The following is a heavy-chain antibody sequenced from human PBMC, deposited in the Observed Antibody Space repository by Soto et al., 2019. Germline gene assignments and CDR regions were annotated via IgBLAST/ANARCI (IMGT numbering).Heavy chain of an antibody. V-gene: IGHV3-23*01. Sequence: TGGSLRLSCATSGFTFSSHAVSWVRQAPGKGLEWVSSISPGGGSTYYADSVKGRFTISRDDSKSTLYLQMNSLRAEDTAVYYCARSGSYSWLPYWGQGALVTVSS. CDR3: ARSGSYSWLPY. CDR1: GFTFSSHA. CDR2: ISPGGGST. D-gene: IGHD1-26*01. J-gene: IGHJ4*02.